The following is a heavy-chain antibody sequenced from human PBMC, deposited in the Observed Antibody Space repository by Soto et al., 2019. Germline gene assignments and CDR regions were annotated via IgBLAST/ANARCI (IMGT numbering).Heavy chain of an antibody. CDR1: GFTFSSYN. V-gene: IGHV3-21*01. D-gene: IGHD6-19*01. Sequence: PGGSLRLSCAASGFTFSSYNMNWVRLAPGKGLEWVSSILSSSSYIYYADSVKGRFTISRDNAKNSLYLQMNSLRAEDTAVYYCARDDSSGSAAFDYWGQGTLVTVSS. CDR3: ARDDSSGSAAFDY. CDR2: ILSSSSYI. J-gene: IGHJ4*02.